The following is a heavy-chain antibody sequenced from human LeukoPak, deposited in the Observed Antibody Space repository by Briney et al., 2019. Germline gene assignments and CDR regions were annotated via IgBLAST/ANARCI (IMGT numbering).Heavy chain of an antibody. Sequence: PGGSLRLSCGASGFIFSDYSMNWVRQAPGKGLAWVASITSAGGYTYYADSMKGRFTISRDNAQNSLFLQMNSLRAEDTAVYFCATSGGFVLPNAITGNWYMDVWGRGTSVTASS. CDR1: GFIFSDYS. CDR2: ITSAGGYT. J-gene: IGHJ6*03. V-gene: IGHV3-21*01. CDR3: ATSGGFVLPNAITGNWYMDV. D-gene: IGHD2-2*01.